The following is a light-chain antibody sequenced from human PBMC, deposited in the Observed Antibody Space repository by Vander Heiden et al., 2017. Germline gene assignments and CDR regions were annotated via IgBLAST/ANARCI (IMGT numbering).Light chain of an antibody. V-gene: IGKV3-15*01. CDR3: QQYNNWPRT. Sequence: EIVVPHSPATPSMSPGARATLSCRASQSVGSNLAWYQQKPGQAPRLLINGASTTATGIPARFSGSGSGTEFTLTISSLQSEDFAVYYCQQYNNWPRTFGQGTKVEIK. CDR1: QSVGSN. J-gene: IGKJ1*01. CDR2: GAS.